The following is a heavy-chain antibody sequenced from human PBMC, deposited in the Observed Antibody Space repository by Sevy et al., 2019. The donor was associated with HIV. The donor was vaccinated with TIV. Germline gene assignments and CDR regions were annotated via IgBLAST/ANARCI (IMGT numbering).Heavy chain of an antibody. CDR3: ARRRAFDFDTSGFLSP. J-gene: IGHJ5*02. V-gene: IGHV1-18*01. D-gene: IGHD3-22*01. CDR1: GYTFTSFG. CDR2: ISVYNGKI. Sequence: ASVKVSCKASGYTFTSFGISWVRQAPGQGLEWVGWISVYNGKINYAQNFQGRVTMTTDTSTRTAYMELKSLRSDDTAVYYCARRRAFDFDTSGFLSPWGQGTLVTASS.